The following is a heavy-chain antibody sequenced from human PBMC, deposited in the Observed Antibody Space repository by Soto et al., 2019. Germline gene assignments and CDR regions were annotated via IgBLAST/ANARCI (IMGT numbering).Heavy chain of an antibody. J-gene: IGHJ6*02. CDR2: ISGSGGST. CDR1: GFTFSSYA. D-gene: IGHD6-13*01. V-gene: IGHV3-23*01. Sequence: GGSLRLSCAASGFTFSSYAMSWVRQAPGKGLGWVSAISGSGGSTYYADSVKGRFTISRDNSKNTLYLQMNSLRAEDTAVYYCAKGEYSSSWYAYYYYGMDVWGQGTTVTVSS. CDR3: AKGEYSSSWYAYYYYGMDV.